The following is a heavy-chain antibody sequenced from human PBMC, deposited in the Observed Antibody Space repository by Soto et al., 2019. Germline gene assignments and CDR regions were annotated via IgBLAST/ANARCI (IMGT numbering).Heavy chain of an antibody. D-gene: IGHD6-13*01. J-gene: IGHJ4*02. CDR3: ARGGITAAGPRDY. CDR1: GYTFTGYY. V-gene: IGHV1-2*04. CDR2: INPNSGDT. Sequence: GASVKVSCKASGYTFTGYYMHWVRQAPGQGLEWMGWINPNSGDTKYAQKFQGWVTMTRDTSISTAYMELSRLRSDDTAVYYCARGGITAAGPRDYWGQGTLVTVSS.